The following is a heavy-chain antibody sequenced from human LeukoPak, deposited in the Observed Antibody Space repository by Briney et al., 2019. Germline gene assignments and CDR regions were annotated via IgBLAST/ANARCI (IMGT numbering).Heavy chain of an antibody. D-gene: IGHD6-19*01. Sequence: GGSLRLSCAASGFTFSDYYMSWIRQAPGKGLEWVSYIGSSGRTIYYADSVKGRFTISRDNAKNSLYLQMNSLRAEDTAVYYCARDGKAVAVAFDIWGQGTMVTVSS. J-gene: IGHJ3*02. V-gene: IGHV3-11*04. CDR1: GFTFSDYY. CDR3: ARDGKAVAVAFDI. CDR2: IGSSGRTI.